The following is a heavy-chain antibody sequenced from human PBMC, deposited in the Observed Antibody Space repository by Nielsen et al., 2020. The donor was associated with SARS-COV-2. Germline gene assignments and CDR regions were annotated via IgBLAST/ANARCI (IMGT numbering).Heavy chain of an antibody. J-gene: IGHJ4*02. CDR1: GGSIGSGNYF. Sequence: LRLSCTVSGGSIGSGNYFWNWLRQPAGKGLEWIGRFYPSGSTIYNPSLKSRVTISVDTSKNQFSLNLTSVTAADTAVYYCARGPNHYSGSTPLDYWGQGTLVTVSS. D-gene: IGHD1-26*01. V-gene: IGHV4-61*02. CDR3: ARGPNHYSGSTPLDY. CDR2: FYPSGST.